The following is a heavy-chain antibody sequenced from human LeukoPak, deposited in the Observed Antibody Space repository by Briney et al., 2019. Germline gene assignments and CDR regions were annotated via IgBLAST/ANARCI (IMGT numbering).Heavy chain of an antibody. Sequence: PGGSLRLSCAASGFTFDDYAMHWVRQAPGKGLEWVSGISWNSGSIGYADSVKGRFTISRDNAKNSLYLQMNSLRAEDMALYYCAKDSGSSLDYYFDYWGQGTLVTVSS. CDR3: AKDSGSSLDYYFDY. CDR1: GFTFDDYA. V-gene: IGHV3-9*03. D-gene: IGHD1-26*01. CDR2: ISWNSGSI. J-gene: IGHJ4*02.